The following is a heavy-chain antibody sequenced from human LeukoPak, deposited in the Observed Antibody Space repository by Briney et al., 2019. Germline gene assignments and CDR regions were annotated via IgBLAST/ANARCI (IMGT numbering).Heavy chain of an antibody. Sequence: PPETLSLTCTVSGGSISSYYWSWIRQPPGKGLEWIGYIYYSGSTYYNPSLKSRVTISVDTSKNQFSLKLSSVTAADTAVYYCAREPDYWGQGTLVTGSS. CDR2: IYYSGST. CDR1: GGSISSYY. V-gene: IGHV4-59*12. J-gene: IGHJ4*02. CDR3: AREPDY.